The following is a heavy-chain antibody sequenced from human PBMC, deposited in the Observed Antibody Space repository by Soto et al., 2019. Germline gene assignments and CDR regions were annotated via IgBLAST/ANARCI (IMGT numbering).Heavy chain of an antibody. Sequence: EVQLLESGGGLVQPGGSLRLSCAASGFTFSSYAMNWVRQAPGKGLVWVSTISGSGGSTYYAHISTYYADSVKGRFTISRDNSKNTLYLQMNSLRAEDTAVYYCAKVGGTSHPPIPVDYWGQGTLVTVSS. J-gene: IGHJ4*02. CDR3: AKVGGTSHPPIPVDY. CDR2: ISGSGGSTYYAHIST. D-gene: IGHD6-25*01. CDR1: GFTFSSYA. V-gene: IGHV3-23*01.